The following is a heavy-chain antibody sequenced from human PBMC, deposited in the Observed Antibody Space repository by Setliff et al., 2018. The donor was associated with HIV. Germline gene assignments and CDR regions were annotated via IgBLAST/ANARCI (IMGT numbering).Heavy chain of an antibody. V-gene: IGHV3-30*18. D-gene: IGHD3-16*01. J-gene: IGHJ6*04. CDR1: GFSFSGFA. Sequence: PGGSLRLSCAVSGFSFSGFAMHWVRQFPDKGLEWLAAISDDGSSRDYADSVKGRFIVSRDNAKKTMYVQMNGLRRDDSAVYYCAKDEGRWGSFKDSYSYYMGVWGKGTTVTVSS. CDR2: ISDDGSSR. CDR3: AKDEGRWGSFKDSYSYYMGV.